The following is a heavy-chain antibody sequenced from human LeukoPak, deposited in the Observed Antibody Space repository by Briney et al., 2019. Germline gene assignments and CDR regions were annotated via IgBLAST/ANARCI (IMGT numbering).Heavy chain of an antibody. J-gene: IGHJ4*02. CDR2: ISGYTGNT. Sequence: ASVKVSCKASGYTFTSYGISWVRQAPGRGLEWMGWISGYTGNTNYAHKLQGRVTMTTDTSTSTAYMELRRLRSDDTAVYYCARRTIFGVVTFDYWGQGTLVTVPS. V-gene: IGHV1-18*01. CDR1: GYTFTSYG. CDR3: ARRTIFGVVTFDY. D-gene: IGHD3-3*01.